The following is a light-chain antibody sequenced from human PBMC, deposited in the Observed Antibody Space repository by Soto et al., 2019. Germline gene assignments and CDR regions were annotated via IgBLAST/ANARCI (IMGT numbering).Light chain of an antibody. Sequence: QSALNQPASMSGSPGQSITISCSGTTSDIGTYNLVSWYQQYPGKAPKVLIYEVTKRPSGVPNRFSGSKSGSTASLTISGLQAEDEADYYCCSYAGKTTFVVFGGGTKLNVL. J-gene: IGLJ2*01. V-gene: IGLV2-23*02. CDR2: EVT. CDR3: CSYAGKTTFVV. CDR1: TSDIGTYNL.